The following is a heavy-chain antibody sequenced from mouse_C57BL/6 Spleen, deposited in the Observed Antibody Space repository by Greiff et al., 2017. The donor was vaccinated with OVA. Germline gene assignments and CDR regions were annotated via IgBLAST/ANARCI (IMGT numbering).Heavy chain of an antibody. Sequence: EVQVVESGGGLVKPGGSLKLSCAASGFTFSSYAMSWVRQTPEKRLEWVATISDGGSYTYYPDNVKGRFTISRDNAKNNLYLQMSHLKSEDTAMYYCARERTGTGVDYWGQGTTLTVSS. CDR1: GFTFSSYA. CDR3: ARERTGTGVDY. D-gene: IGHD4-1*01. V-gene: IGHV5-4*01. J-gene: IGHJ2*01. CDR2: ISDGGSYT.